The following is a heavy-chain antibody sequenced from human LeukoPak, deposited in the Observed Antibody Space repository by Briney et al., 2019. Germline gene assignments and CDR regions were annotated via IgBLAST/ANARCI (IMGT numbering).Heavy chain of an antibody. CDR1: GFTFSSYA. CDR3: ATSSGSSDYYYYGMDV. D-gene: IGHD1-26*01. J-gene: IGHJ6*02. CDR2: ISYDGSNK. Sequence: GGSLRLSCAASGFTFSSYAMHWVRQAPGKGLEWVAVISYDGSNKYYADSVKGRFTISRDNSKNTLYLQMNSLRAEDTAVCYCATSSGSSDYYYYGMDVWGQGTTVTVSS. V-gene: IGHV3-30*04.